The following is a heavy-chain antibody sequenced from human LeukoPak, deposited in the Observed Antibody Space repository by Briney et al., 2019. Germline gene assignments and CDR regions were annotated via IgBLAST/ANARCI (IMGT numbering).Heavy chain of an antibody. CDR1: GFTFSSYG. CDR3: ARTGLTYLTTVTTWFNY. J-gene: IGHJ4*02. D-gene: IGHD4-17*01. Sequence: GGSLRLSCAASGFTFSSYGMHWVRQAPGKGLEWVSFIRYDGSNKYYADSVKGRFTIFRDNAKNSVYLQMNSLRAEDTAVYYCARTGLTYLTTVTTWFNYWGQGTLVTVSS. CDR2: IRYDGSNK. V-gene: IGHV3-30*02.